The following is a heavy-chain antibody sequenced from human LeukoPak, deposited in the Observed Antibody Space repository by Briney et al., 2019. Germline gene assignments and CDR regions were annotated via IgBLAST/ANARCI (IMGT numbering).Heavy chain of an antibody. Sequence: SETLSLTCAVSGGSISSGGYSWSWVRQPAGKGLEWIGRIYTSGSTNYNPSLRSRVTMSVDTSKNQFSLKLSSVTAADTAVYYCARGYYDSSGRYNWFDPWGQGTLVTVSS. J-gene: IGHJ5*02. V-gene: IGHV4-61*02. D-gene: IGHD3-22*01. CDR2: IYTSGST. CDR3: ARGYYDSSGRYNWFDP. CDR1: GGSISSGGYS.